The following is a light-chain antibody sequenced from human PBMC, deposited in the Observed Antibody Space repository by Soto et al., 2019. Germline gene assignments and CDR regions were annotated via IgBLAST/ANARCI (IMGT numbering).Light chain of an antibody. CDR3: SSYTSSSPYVV. Sequence: QSALTQPASVSGSPGQSFTISCTGTSSDVGGYNYVSWYQQHPGKAPKLMIYEVSSRPSVVSNRFSGSKSGNTASLTISGLQAEDEADYYSSSYTSSSPYVVFGGGTKLTVL. CDR2: EVS. V-gene: IGLV2-14*01. CDR1: SSDVGGYNY. J-gene: IGLJ2*01.